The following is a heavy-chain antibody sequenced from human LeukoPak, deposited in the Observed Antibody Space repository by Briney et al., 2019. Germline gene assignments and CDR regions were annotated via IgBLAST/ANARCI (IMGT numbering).Heavy chain of an antibody. V-gene: IGHV4-34*01. Sequence: SETLSLTCAVYGGSFSGYYWSWIRQPPGKGLEWIGEINHSGSTNYNPSLKSRVTISVDTSKNQFSLKLSSVTAADTAVYYCARGHDFWSGYRRREVDYWGQGNLVTVSS. J-gene: IGHJ4*02. CDR1: GGSFSGYY. CDR3: ARGHDFWSGYRRREVDY. D-gene: IGHD3-3*01. CDR2: INHSGST.